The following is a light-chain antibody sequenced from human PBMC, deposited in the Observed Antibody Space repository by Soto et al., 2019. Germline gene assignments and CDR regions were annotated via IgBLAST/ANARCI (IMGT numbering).Light chain of an antibody. Sequence: QSALTQPASVSGSPGQSITISCTGTSSDVGAYQYVSWYQQYPGKAPKLMIYDVSNRPSGVSNRSSGSKSGNTASLTISGLQAEDEADYYCNSYTSSSSYVFGNGTKVTVL. CDR2: DVS. CDR3: NSYTSSSSYV. J-gene: IGLJ1*01. V-gene: IGLV2-14*01. CDR1: SSDVGAYQY.